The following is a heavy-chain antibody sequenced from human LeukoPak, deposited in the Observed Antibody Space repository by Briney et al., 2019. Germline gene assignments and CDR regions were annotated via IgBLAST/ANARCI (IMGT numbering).Heavy chain of an antibody. CDR3: ARGGDIVVVPAAAPTYYYYGMDV. CDR2: INPNSGGT. J-gene: IGHJ6*02. D-gene: IGHD2-2*01. CDR1: GYTFTGYY. Sequence: ASVKVSCKASGYTFTGYYMRWVRQAPGQGLEWMGWINPNSGGTNYAQKFQGRVTMTRDTSISTAYMELSRLRSDDTAVYYCARGGDIVVVPAAAPTYYYYGMDVWGQGTTVTVSS. V-gene: IGHV1-2*02.